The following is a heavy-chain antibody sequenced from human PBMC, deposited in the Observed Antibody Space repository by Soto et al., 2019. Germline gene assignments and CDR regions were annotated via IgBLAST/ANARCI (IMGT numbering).Heavy chain of an antibody. Sequence: QVQLVQSGAEVKKPGSSVKVSCKASGGTFSSYAISWVRQAPGQGLEWMGGIIPSFGTANYAQKFQGRVTITADESTSTAYMELSSLRSEDTAVYYCARSIVVVVAGYYYYGMDVWGQGTTVTVSS. J-gene: IGHJ6*02. V-gene: IGHV1-69*01. CDR1: GGTFSSYA. CDR2: IIPSFGTA. D-gene: IGHD2-15*01. CDR3: ARSIVVVVAGYYYYGMDV.